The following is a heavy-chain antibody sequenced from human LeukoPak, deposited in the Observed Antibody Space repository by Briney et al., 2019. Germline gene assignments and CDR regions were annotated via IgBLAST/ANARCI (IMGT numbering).Heavy chain of an antibody. J-gene: IGHJ4*02. Sequence: PGGALRLSFAGSGFTFSNYWRSWVPQAPGKGLEWVANMKQDGSETYYVDSVTGRFTISTDNAKNSLYLQMNRLRAEATAVYYRAREGSGWYFDYWGQGSLVTVSS. CDR3: AREGSGWYFDY. D-gene: IGHD6-19*01. CDR1: GFTFSNYW. V-gene: IGHV3-7*03. CDR2: MKQDGSET.